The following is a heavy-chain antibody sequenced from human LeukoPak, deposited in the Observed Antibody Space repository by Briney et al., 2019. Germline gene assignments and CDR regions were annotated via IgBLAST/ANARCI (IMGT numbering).Heavy chain of an antibody. V-gene: IGHV1-69*13. Sequence: SVKVSCKASGYTFTNYAISWVRQAPGQGLEWMGGIIPIFGTANYAQKFQGRVTITADESTSTAYMELSSLRSEDTAVYYCARTRYYDILTGYQYYFDYWGQGTLVTVSS. J-gene: IGHJ4*02. D-gene: IGHD3-9*01. CDR2: IIPIFGTA. CDR3: ARTRYYDILTGYQYYFDY. CDR1: GYTFTNYA.